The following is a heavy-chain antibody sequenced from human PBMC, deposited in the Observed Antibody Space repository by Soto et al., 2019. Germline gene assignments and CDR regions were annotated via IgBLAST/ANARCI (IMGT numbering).Heavy chain of an antibody. CDR3: AKDPRSDGPFDY. CDR1: GFTFISYA. Sequence: EVQLLESGGGLVQPGGSLRLSCAASGFTFISYAMSWVRQAPGKGLEWVSAISGSGGSTNYADSVKGRFTIPRDNSKTTRYLQMNSLRADDTAVYYCAKDPRSDGPFDYWGQGTLVTVSS. CDR2: ISGSGGST. V-gene: IGHV3-23*01. J-gene: IGHJ4*02.